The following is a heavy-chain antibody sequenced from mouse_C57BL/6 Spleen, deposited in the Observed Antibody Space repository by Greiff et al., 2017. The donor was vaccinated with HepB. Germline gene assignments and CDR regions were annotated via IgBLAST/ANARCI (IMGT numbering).Heavy chain of an antibody. D-gene: IGHD1-1*01. CDR2: INPSTGGT. J-gene: IGHJ2*01. CDR3: ASYYDSGNGFDY. V-gene: IGHV1-42*01. Sequence: VQLQQSGPELVKPGASVKISCKASGYSFTGYYMNWVKQSPEKSLEWIGGINPSTGGTTYNQKFKAKATLTVDKSSSTAYMQLKSLTSEDSAVYYCASYYDSGNGFDYWGQGTTLTVSS. CDR1: GYSFTGYY.